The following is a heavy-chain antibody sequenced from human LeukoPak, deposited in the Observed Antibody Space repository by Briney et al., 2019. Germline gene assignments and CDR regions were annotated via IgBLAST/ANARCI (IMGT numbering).Heavy chain of an antibody. CDR2: IYYSGST. D-gene: IGHD3-3*01. Sequence: SETLSLTCTVSGGSISSSSYYWGWIRQPPGKGLEWIGSIYYSGSTYYNPSLKSRVTISVDTSKNQFSLKLSSVTAADTAVYYCARLIGGTTLEWLLSDTGEFDYWGQGTLVTVSS. CDR3: ARLIGGTTLEWLLSDTGEFDY. V-gene: IGHV4-39*01. CDR1: GGSISSSSYY. J-gene: IGHJ4*02.